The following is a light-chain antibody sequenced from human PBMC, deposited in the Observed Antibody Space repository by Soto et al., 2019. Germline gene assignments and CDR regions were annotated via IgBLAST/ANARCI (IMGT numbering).Light chain of an antibody. CDR2: EGS. CDR3: CSFAGSNTFV. J-gene: IGLJ1*01. CDR1: SSDVGSYNL. V-gene: IGLV2-23*03. Sequence: QSVLTQPASVSGSPGQSTTLSCTGTSSDVGSYNLVSWYQQHPGKAPKLMIYEGSKRPSGVSNRFSGSKSGNTASLTISGLRAEDEADYYCCSFAGSNTFVFGTGTKLTVL.